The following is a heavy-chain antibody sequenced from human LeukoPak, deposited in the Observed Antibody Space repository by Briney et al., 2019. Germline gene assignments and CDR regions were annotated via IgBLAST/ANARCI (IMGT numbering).Heavy chain of an antibody. CDR1: GGSISSGGYY. V-gene: IGHV4-31*03. D-gene: IGHD5-12*01. Sequence: SQTLSLTCTVSGGSISSGGYYWSWIRQHPGKGLEWIGYIYYSGSTYYNPSLKSRVTISVDTSKNQFSLKLSSVTAADTAVYYCARTRLDIVATTSSGWYHPWGQGTLVTASS. CDR2: IYYSGST. J-gene: IGHJ5*02. CDR3: ARTRLDIVATTSSGWYHP.